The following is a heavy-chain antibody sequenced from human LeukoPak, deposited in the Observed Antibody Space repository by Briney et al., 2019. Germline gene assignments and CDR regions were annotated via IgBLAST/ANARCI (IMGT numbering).Heavy chain of an antibody. CDR2: IDPSDSYT. V-gene: IGHV5-10-1*01. Sequence: GESLRISCKGSGYSFTSYWISWVRQMPGKGLEWMGRIDPSDSYTNYSPSFQGHVTISADQSISTAYLQWSSLKASDTAMYYCARSNLPYYDILTGYYPPPYYFDYWGQGTLVTVSS. CDR1: GYSFTSYW. CDR3: ARSNLPYYDILTGYYPPPYYFDY. J-gene: IGHJ4*02. D-gene: IGHD3-9*01.